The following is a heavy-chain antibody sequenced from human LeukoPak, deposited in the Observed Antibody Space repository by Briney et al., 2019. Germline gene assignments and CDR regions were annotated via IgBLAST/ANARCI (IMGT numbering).Heavy chain of an antibody. CDR2: IYYSGST. CDR3: ARTGDYGVTHGAFDI. J-gene: IGHJ3*02. V-gene: IGHV4-31*11. Sequence: PSETLSLTCAVSGGSISSGGYYWSWIRQHPGKGLERIGYIYYSGSTYYNPSLKSRVTISVDTSKNQFPLKLSSVTAADTAVYYCARTGDYGVTHGAFDIWGQGTMVTVSS. D-gene: IGHD4-17*01. CDR1: GGSISSGGYY.